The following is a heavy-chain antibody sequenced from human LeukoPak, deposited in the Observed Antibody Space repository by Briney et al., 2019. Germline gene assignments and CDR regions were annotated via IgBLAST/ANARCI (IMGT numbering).Heavy chain of an antibody. CDR3: AKMKAAVTTLGFDY. Sequence: GGSLRLSCAASGFTFSSYAMSWVRQAPGKGLEWVSAISGSGGSTYYADSVKGRFTISRGNSKNTLYLQMNSLRAEDTAVYYCAKMKAAVTTLGFDYWGQGTLVTVSS. CDR1: GFTFSSYA. V-gene: IGHV3-23*01. J-gene: IGHJ4*02. D-gene: IGHD4-17*01. CDR2: ISGSGGST.